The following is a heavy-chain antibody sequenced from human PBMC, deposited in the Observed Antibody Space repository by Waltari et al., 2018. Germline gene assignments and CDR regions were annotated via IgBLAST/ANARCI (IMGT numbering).Heavy chain of an antibody. CDR2: INHXGTT. Sequence: QVQIQXWGXXLLKXSXTLSXTCAVYGGSXSGYYWSWIRQPPGKGLEGIGEINHXGTTNXNPSLXSRVTISVDTXKNQFSLRLSSVTAADTXVYYCARGXIXRFXEWLSPGYGMDXWGQGTTVAVSS. D-gene: IGHD3-3*01. CDR1: GGSXSGYY. V-gene: IGHV4-34*01. J-gene: IGHJ6*02. CDR3: ARGXIXRFXEWLSPGYGMDX.